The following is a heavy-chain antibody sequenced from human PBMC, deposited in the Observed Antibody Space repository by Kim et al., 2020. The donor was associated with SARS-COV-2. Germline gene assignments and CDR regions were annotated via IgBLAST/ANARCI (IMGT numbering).Heavy chain of an antibody. J-gene: IGHJ4*02. Sequence: GGSLRLSCAASGFTFSNAWMSWVRQAPGKGLEWVGRIKSKTDGGTTDYAAPVKGRFTISRDDSKNTLYLQMNSLKTEDTAVYYCTRSDCSGGSCLPIDYWGRGTLVTVSS. V-gene: IGHV3-15*01. D-gene: IGHD2-15*01. CDR2: IKSKTDGGTT. CDR1: GFTFSNAW. CDR3: TRSDCSGGSCLPIDY.